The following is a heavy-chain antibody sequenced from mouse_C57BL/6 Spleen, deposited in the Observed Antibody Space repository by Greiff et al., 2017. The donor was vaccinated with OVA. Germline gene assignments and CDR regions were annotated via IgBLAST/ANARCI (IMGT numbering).Heavy chain of an antibody. CDR2: IYPGDGDT. CDR3: ARITTVVDWYFDV. CDR1: GYAFSSYW. J-gene: IGHJ1*03. Sequence: QVQLQQSGAELVKPGASVKISCKASGYAFSSYWMNWVKQRPGKGLEWIGQIYPGDGDTNYNGKFKGKATLTADKSSSTAYMQLSSLTSEDSAVYFRARITTVVDWYFDVWGTGTTVTVSS. D-gene: IGHD1-1*01. V-gene: IGHV1-80*01.